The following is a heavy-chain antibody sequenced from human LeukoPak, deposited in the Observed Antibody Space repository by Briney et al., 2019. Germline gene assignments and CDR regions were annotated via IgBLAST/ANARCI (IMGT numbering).Heavy chain of an antibody. D-gene: IGHD3-22*01. V-gene: IGHV4-59*01. CDR1: GGSIGGNY. Sequence: PSETLSVTCTVSGGSIGGNYWSWIRQPPGKGVEWIGCIDYSGSTKYNPALKNRVTISVDTSKNQFSLRVSSVTAADTAVYYCARERDDTSSWGSDYWGRGTLVTVSS. CDR3: ARERDDTSSWGSDY. CDR2: IDYSGST. J-gene: IGHJ4*02.